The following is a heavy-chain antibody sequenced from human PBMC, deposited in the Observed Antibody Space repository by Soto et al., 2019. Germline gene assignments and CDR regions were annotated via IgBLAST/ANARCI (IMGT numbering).Heavy chain of an antibody. Sequence: QVQLVESGGGVVQPGRSLRLSCAASGFTFSSYGMHWVRQAPGKGLEWVAVISYDGSNKYYADSVKGRFTISRDNSKNALYLQMNSLRAEDTAVYYCAKPPLNWNYGLDYYYTMDVWGQGTTVAVSS. J-gene: IGHJ6*02. V-gene: IGHV3-30*18. CDR3: AKPPLNWNYGLDYYYTMDV. CDR1: GFTFSSYG. D-gene: IGHD1-7*01. CDR2: ISYDGSNK.